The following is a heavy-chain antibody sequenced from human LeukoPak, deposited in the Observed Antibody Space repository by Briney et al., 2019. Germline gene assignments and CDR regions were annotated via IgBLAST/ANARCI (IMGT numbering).Heavy chain of an antibody. J-gene: IGHJ4*02. Sequence: GGSLRLSCAASGFTFSSYAMYWVRQAPGKGLEWVAVISYDGSNKYYADSVKGRFTISRDNSKNTLYLQMNSLRAEDTAVYYCATTLEWLLWDYFDYWGQGTLVTVSS. CDR2: ISYDGSNK. CDR1: GFTFSSYA. CDR3: ATTLEWLLWDYFDY. D-gene: IGHD3-3*01. V-gene: IGHV3-30-3*01.